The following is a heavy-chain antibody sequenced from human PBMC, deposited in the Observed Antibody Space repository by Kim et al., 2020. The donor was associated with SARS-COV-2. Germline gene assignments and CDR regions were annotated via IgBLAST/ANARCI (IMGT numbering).Heavy chain of an antibody. Sequence: SETLSLTCTVSSVPINIGGYYWSWVRQHPGKGLEYIGYIYYNGRTDYNPSLKSRVSISLDRSQNQFSLNLTSVTAADTAVYYCARIADYDMYYFDYWGRGTLVTVSS. CDR1: SVPINIGGYY. CDR2: IYYNGRT. D-gene: IGHD3-22*01. V-gene: IGHV4-31*03. J-gene: IGHJ4*02. CDR3: ARIADYDMYYFDY.